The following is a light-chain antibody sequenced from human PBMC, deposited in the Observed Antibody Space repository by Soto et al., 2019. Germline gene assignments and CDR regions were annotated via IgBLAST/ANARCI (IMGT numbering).Light chain of an antibody. CDR1: QDISNY. V-gene: IGKV1-33*01. CDR2: DAS. Sequence: DIQMTQSPPSLSASVGDRVTITCQASQDISNYLNWYQQKPGKAPELLIYDASNLETGVPSRFSGSGSGTDFTFTISSLQPEDFATYYCQQYDDVPPTFGPGTKVDF. J-gene: IGKJ3*01. CDR3: QQYDDVPPT.